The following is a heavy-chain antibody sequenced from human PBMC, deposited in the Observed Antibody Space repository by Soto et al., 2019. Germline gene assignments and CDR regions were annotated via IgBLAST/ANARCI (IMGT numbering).Heavy chain of an antibody. CDR2: IWYDGSLQ. CDR1: GFSFENYG. J-gene: IGHJ6*02. D-gene: IGHD5-12*01. Sequence: QVQMVESGGGVVQPGRSLRLSCAASGFSFENYGMHWVRQAPGRGLEWVAIIWYDGSLQYYAAAVKGRFTISRDNSKNTLYLEVNSLRAGDTAVYYCANLWGDGYNLGQDYNGMDVWGQGTTVIVSS. CDR3: ANLWGDGYNLGQDYNGMDV. V-gene: IGHV3-33*06.